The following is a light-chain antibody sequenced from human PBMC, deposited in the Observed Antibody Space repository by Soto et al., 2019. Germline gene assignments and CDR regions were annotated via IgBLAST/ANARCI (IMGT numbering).Light chain of an antibody. CDR3: QQSFSNPNT. CDR2: GAS. J-gene: IGKJ2*01. Sequence: DIQMTQSPSSLSASVGDIVTITCRAINSISSDLKWYQQKPGKAPKVLIYGASSLQSGVPSRFSGSGSGTDFTLTISSLQPEDFATYCCQQSFSNPNTFGQGTKLEIK. CDR1: NSISSD. V-gene: IGKV1-39*01.